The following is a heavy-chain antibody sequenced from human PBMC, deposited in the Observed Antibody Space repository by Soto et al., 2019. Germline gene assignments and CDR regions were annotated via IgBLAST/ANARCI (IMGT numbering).Heavy chain of an antibody. D-gene: IGHD2-21*02. CDR2: MYNTGST. CDR1: GGSSSSSNW. J-gene: IGHJ6*02. CDR3: ARDLWGYCGTDCYPLDV. V-gene: IGHV4-4*02. Sequence: PSETLSLTCAVAGGSSSSSNWWSWVRQPPGKGLEWIGYMYNTGSTVYNPSFKSRVTISVDTSKNQFSLKLNSVTAADTAVYYCARDLWGYCGTDCYPLDVWGQGTTVTVSS.